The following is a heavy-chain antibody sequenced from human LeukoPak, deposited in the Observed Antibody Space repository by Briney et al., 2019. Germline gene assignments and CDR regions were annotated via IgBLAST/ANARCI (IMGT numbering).Heavy chain of an antibody. CDR2: INSDGSST. CDR3: ASAEVIQYGMDV. V-gene: IGHV3-74*01. Sequence: PGGSLRLSCAASGFTFSSYWMHWVRQAPGKGLVWVSRINSDGSSTSYADSLKGRFTISRDNAKNTLFLQMNTLRAEDTAVYYCASAEVIQYGMDVWGQGTTVTVSS. J-gene: IGHJ6*02. D-gene: IGHD3-16*02. CDR1: GFTFSSYW.